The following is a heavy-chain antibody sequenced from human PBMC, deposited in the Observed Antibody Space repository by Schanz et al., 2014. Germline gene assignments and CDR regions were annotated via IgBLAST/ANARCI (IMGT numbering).Heavy chain of an antibody. CDR2: ISVYHGHT. Sequence: QVQLVQSGGEVQKPGASATVSCKASGYTFNNHGISWVRQAPGQGLEWMGWISVYHGHTNYAEKVHGRVTMTTDTSTSTAYMELRILISDDTAVYYCVRDAGWAFGDYHRMDFWGQGTSVTVSS. J-gene: IGHJ6*02. CDR3: VRDAGWAFGDYHRMDF. V-gene: IGHV1-18*01. D-gene: IGHD3-10*01. CDR1: GYTFNNHG.